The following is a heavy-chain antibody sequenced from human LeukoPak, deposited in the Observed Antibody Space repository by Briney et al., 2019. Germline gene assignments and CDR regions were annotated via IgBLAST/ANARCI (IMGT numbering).Heavy chain of an antibody. CDR1: GGSISSYF. Sequence: PSETLSLTCSVSGGSISSYFWSWIRQPPGKGLEWIGSMYYTGNTNYNPSLKSRVTISVDTSKTQYSLKLSSVTAADTAVYYCARHEAQLEPFDYWGQGTLVTVSS. CDR3: ARHEAQLEPFDY. CDR2: MYYTGNT. J-gene: IGHJ4*02. V-gene: IGHV4-59*08. D-gene: IGHD1-1*01.